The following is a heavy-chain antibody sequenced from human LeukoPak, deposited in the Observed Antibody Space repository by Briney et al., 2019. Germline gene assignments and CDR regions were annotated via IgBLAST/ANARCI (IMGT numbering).Heavy chain of an antibody. V-gene: IGHV3-11*01. CDR1: GFTFSDYY. Sequence: IPGGSLRLSCAASGFTFSDYYMSWIRQAPGKGLEWVSYISSSGSTIYYADSVKGRFTISRDNAKNSLYLQMNSLRAEDTAVYYCAREKMIAVAADYYYYGMDVWGQGTTVTVPS. J-gene: IGHJ6*02. CDR2: ISSSGSTI. D-gene: IGHD6-19*01. CDR3: AREKMIAVAADYYYYGMDV.